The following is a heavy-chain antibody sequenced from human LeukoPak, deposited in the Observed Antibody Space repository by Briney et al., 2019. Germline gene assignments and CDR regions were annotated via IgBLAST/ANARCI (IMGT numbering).Heavy chain of an antibody. CDR3: ARDTHVPDF. V-gene: IGHV1-18*01. CDR1: GYIFANYY. CDR2: ISTFMENT. Sequence: ASVKVSCKASGYIFANYYINWVRQAPGQGLEWMGRISTFMENTDYAEKFQGRVSMTTDTSTSTVYMELRSLRSDDTAVYYCARDTHVPDFWGQGTRVTVSS. D-gene: IGHD2-15*01. J-gene: IGHJ4*02.